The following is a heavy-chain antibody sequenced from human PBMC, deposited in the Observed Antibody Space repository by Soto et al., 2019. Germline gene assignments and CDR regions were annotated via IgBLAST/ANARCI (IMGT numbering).Heavy chain of an antibody. CDR1: GFTFRNQW. V-gene: IGHV3-74*01. D-gene: IGHD3-10*01. CDR2: INGDGTRA. J-gene: IGHJ6*02. CDR3: ARGGAAGRGDAIDI. Sequence: EVQLEESGGGAVQLGESLRVTCVASGFTFRNQWMHWVRQVPGKGLVWVSRINGDGTRASYADFVKGRFTISRDNARNLLFLQLTSLTVEDAGVYHCARGGAAGRGDAIDIWGPGTTVAVSS.